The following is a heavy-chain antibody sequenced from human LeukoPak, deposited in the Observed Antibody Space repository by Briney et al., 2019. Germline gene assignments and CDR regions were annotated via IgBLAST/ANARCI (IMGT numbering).Heavy chain of an antibody. CDR2: ISGSGGST. V-gene: IGHV3-23*01. CDR1: GFSFSSYN. CDR3: AKNRWFGELLSYSDY. D-gene: IGHD3-10*01. J-gene: IGHJ4*02. Sequence: PGGSLRLSCAASGFSFSSYNMNWVRQTPGKGLEWVSSISGSGGSTYYGDSVKGRFTISRDNSKNTLYLQMNSLGAEDTAVYYCAKNRWFGELLSYSDYWGQGTLVTVSS.